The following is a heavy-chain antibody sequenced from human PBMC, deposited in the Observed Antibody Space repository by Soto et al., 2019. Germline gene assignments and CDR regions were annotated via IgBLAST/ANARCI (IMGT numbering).Heavy chain of an antibody. D-gene: IGHD2-15*01. CDR3: TRGGYCSGGSCYSWYFDS. CDR2: IYTSGTT. CDR1: GGSISSGTYY. Sequence: SETLSLTCPVSGGSISSGTYYWSWLRQHPGKGLEWIGYIYTSGTTYYNPSLKSRVTISLDTSKNQFSLNLISVTAADTAVYYCTRGGYCSGGSCYSWYFDSWGQGALVTVSS. V-gene: IGHV4-31*03. J-gene: IGHJ4*02.